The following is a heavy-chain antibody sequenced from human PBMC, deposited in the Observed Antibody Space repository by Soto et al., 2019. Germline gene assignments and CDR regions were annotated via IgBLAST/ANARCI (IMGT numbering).Heavy chain of an antibody. CDR1: GYTFSSYG. V-gene: IGHV1-18*01. D-gene: IGHD6-19*01. Sequence: QVQLVQSGAGVKKPGPSVKDSYKPSGYTFSSYGITWVRQAPGKGLVWMGWISACNVKTNYAQKLQGRVTLTTHTSTSTAYMGLRSLRSDDTAVYYCARVKASGWLNWFDPWGQGTLVIVSS. CDR2: ISACNVKT. J-gene: IGHJ5*02. CDR3: ARVKASGWLNWFDP.